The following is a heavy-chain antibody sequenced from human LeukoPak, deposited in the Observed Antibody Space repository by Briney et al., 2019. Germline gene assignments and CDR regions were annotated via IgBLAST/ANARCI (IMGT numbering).Heavy chain of an antibody. CDR3: ARARSGYGHYYYYYYMDV. CDR1: GGTFSSYA. J-gene: IGHJ6*03. V-gene: IGHV1-69*05. D-gene: IGHD5-12*01. CDR2: IIPIFGTA. Sequence: ASVKVSCKASGGTFSSYAISWVRLAPGQGLEWMGGIIPIFGTANYAQKFQGRVTITTDESTSTAYMELSSLRSEDTAVYYCARARSGYGHYYYYYYMDVWGKGTTVTVSS.